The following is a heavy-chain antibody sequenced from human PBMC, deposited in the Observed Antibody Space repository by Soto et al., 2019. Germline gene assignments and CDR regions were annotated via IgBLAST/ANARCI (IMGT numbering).Heavy chain of an antibody. CDR2: ISGSGGST. J-gene: IGHJ4*02. D-gene: IGHD6-19*01. CDR1: GFTFSSYA. V-gene: IGHV3-23*01. CDR3: AKDKRGPQAVAGFDY. Sequence: PGGSLRLSCAASGFTFSSYAMSWVRQAPGKGLEWVSAISGSGGSTYYADSVKGRFTISRDNSKNTLYLQMNSLRAEDTAVYYCAKDKRGPQAVAGFDYWGQGTLVTVSS.